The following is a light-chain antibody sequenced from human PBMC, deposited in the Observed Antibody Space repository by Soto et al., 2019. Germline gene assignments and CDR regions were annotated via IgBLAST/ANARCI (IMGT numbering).Light chain of an antibody. V-gene: IGKV3-15*01. Sequence: EIVMTQSPATLSVSPGESATLSCRASQSVRSNLAWYQQKPGQAPRLLIYGASTRATGIPARFSGSGSGTEFTLTISSLQSEDVAVYYCHQYNMWHPLIFGGGTKVEIK. CDR3: HQYNMWHPLI. J-gene: IGKJ4*01. CDR1: QSVRSN. CDR2: GAS.